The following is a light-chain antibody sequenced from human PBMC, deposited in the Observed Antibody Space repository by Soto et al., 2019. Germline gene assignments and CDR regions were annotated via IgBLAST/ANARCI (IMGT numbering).Light chain of an antibody. Sequence: DIQMTQSPSTLSASVGDRVTITCRASQSINSWLAWYQQRPGKAPNLLIYDASTLERGVPSRFSGSGSGTEFTLTISSLQPDDFATYYCQQYSGYSTFGQGTKV. CDR1: QSINSW. J-gene: IGKJ1*01. V-gene: IGKV1-5*01. CDR2: DAS. CDR3: QQYSGYST.